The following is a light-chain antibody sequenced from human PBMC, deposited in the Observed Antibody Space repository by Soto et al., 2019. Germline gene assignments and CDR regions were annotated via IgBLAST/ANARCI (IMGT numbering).Light chain of an antibody. V-gene: IGKV1-5*01. Sequence: DIQMTQSPFTLSASVGDRVTITCRASQSISSWLAWYQQKPGKAPKVLVYDASSLKSGVPSRFSVSGSETEFTLTISGLQPDDFATYYCQQYKNYSPTFGQGTKVEIK. CDR1: QSISSW. CDR2: DAS. CDR3: QQYKNYSPT. J-gene: IGKJ1*01.